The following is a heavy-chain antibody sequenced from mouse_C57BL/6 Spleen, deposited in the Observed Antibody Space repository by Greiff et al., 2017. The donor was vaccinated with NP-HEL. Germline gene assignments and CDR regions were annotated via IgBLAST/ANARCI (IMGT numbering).Heavy chain of an antibody. V-gene: IGHV7-3*01. J-gene: IGHJ4*01. CDR2: IRNKANGYTT. D-gene: IGHD3-3*01. CDR3: AGTGYAMDY. Sequence: EVKVVESGGGLVQPGGSLSLSCAASGFTFTDYYMSWVRQPPGKALEWLGFIRNKANGYTTEYSASVKGRFTISRDNSQSILYLQMNALRAEDSATYYCAGTGYAMDYWGQGTSVTVSS. CDR1: GFTFTDYY.